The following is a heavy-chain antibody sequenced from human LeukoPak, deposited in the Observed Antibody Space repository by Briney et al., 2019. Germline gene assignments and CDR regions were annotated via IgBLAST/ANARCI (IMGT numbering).Heavy chain of an antibody. CDR2: IYPGDSDT. J-gene: IGHJ4*02. CDR1: GYSFTNYW. V-gene: IGHV5-51*01. Sequence: GESLKISCKGSGYSFTNYWIGWVRQMPGKGLEWMGIIYPGDSDTRYSPSFQGQVTISADRSISTAYLQWSSLKASDTAIYYCARQPLVRDCGGDCEFDYWGQGTLVSVSS. D-gene: IGHD2-21*02. CDR3: ARQPLVRDCGGDCEFDY.